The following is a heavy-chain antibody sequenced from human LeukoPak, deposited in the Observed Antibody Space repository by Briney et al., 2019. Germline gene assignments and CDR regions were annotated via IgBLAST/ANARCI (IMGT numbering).Heavy chain of an antibody. CDR2: IRGSGDRT. CDR3: ARGDYGDYWNYYYMDV. D-gene: IGHD4-17*01. CDR1: GFTFSSYA. Sequence: PGGSLRLSCAASGFTFSSYAMSWVRQAPGKGLEWVSAIRGSGDRTHYADSVKGRFTISRDTAKNSLYLQMNSLRAEDTAVYSCARGDYGDYWNYYYMDVWGKGTTVTVSS. J-gene: IGHJ6*03. V-gene: IGHV3-23*01.